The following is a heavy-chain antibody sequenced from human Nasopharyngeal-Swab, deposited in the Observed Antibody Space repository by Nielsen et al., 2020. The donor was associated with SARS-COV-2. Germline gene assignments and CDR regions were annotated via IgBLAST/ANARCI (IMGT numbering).Heavy chain of an antibody. J-gene: IGHJ5*02. D-gene: IGHD2-2*01. V-gene: IGHV4-34*01. Sequence: AESLSLTCAVYGGSFSGYYWSWIRQPPGKGLEWIGEINHSGSTNYNPSLKSRVTISGDPSKNQSSLKLSSVTAADTAVYYCPSVIFVEPAARDWFDPWGQGTLVTVSS. CDR3: PSVIFVEPAARDWFDP. CDR2: INHSGST. CDR1: GGSFSGYY.